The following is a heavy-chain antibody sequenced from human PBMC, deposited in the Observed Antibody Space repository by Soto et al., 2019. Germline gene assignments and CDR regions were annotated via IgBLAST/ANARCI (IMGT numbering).Heavy chain of an antibody. V-gene: IGHV3-53*01. CDR1: GFTFSSNY. CDR3: ARASSGYGYAFDI. CDR2: IYSGGST. Sequence: GGSLRLSCAASGFTFSSNYMSWVRQAPGKGLEWVSVIYSGGSTYYADSVKGRFTISRDNSKNTLYLQMNSLRAEDTAVYYCARASSGYGYAFDIWGQGTMVTVSS. D-gene: IGHD5-12*01. J-gene: IGHJ3*02.